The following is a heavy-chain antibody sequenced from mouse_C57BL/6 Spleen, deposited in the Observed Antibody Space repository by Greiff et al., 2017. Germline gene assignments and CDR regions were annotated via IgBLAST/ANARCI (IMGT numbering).Heavy chain of an antibody. D-gene: IGHD1-1*01. V-gene: IGHV1-18*01. CDR1: GYTFTDYN. Sequence: EVKLQESGPELVKPGASVKIPCKASGYTFTDYNMDWVKQSHGKSLEWIGDINPNNGGTIYNQKFKGKATLTVDKSSSTAYMELRSLTSEDTAVYYCARTGSRGYYAMDYWGQGTSVTVSS. J-gene: IGHJ4*01. CDR2: INPNNGGT. CDR3: ARTGSRGYYAMDY.